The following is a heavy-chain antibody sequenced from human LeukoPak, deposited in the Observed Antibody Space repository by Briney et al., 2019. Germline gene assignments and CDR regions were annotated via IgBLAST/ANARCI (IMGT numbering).Heavy chain of an antibody. D-gene: IGHD6-13*01. CDR3: ARGLAAGTSY. CDR2: ISYDGSNK. V-gene: IGHV3-30-3*01. Sequence: GGSLRLSCAASGFTFSSYAMHWVRQAPGKGLEWVAVISYDGSNKYYADSVKGRFTISRDNSKNTLYLQMNSLRAEDTAVYYCARGLAAGTSYWGQGTLVTVSS. CDR1: GFTFSSYA. J-gene: IGHJ4*02.